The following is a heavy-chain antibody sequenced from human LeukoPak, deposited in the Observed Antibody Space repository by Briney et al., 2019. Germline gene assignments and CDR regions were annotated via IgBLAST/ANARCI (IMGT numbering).Heavy chain of an antibody. CDR1: GGSISSGGYY. CDR3: AATYYYDSSGYHAFDI. J-gene: IGHJ3*02. CDR2: IYYSGST. V-gene: IGHV4-39*01. D-gene: IGHD3-22*01. Sequence: SQTLSLTCTVSGGSISSGGYYWSWIRQPPGKGLEWIGSIYYSGSTYYNPSLKNRVTISVDTSKNQFSLKLSSVTAADTAVYYCAATYYYDSSGYHAFDIWGQGTMVTVSS.